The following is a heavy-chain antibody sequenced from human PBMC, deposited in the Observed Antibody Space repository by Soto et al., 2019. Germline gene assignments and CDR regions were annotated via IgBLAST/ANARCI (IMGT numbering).Heavy chain of an antibody. Sequence: QVQLQESGPGLVKPSQTLSLTCTVSGGSISSGGYYWSWIRQHPGKGLEWIGYIYYSGSTYYNPSLKSRVTISVDTSKNQFSLKLSSVTAADTAVYYCARGSFLEWLLPHFDYWGQGTLVTVSS. D-gene: IGHD3-3*01. J-gene: IGHJ4*02. V-gene: IGHV4-31*03. CDR3: ARGSFLEWLLPHFDY. CDR2: IYYSGST. CDR1: GGSISSGGYY.